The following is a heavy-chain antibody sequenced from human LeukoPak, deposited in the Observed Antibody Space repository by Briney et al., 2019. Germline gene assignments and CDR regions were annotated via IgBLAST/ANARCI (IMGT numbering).Heavy chain of an antibody. CDR3: ARDLLDSSGWPSTYDY. Sequence: PGGSLRLSCAASGFTVSSNYMSWVRQAPGKGLEWVSVIYSGGSTYYADSVKGRFTISRDNSKNTLYLQVNSLRAEDTAVYYCARDLLDSSGWPSTYDYWGQGTLVTVSS. J-gene: IGHJ4*02. CDR1: GFTVSSNY. CDR2: IYSGGST. V-gene: IGHV3-53*01. D-gene: IGHD6-19*01.